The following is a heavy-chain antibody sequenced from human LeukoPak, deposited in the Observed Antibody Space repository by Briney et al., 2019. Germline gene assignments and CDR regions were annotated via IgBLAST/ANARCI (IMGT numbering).Heavy chain of an antibody. CDR1: GGSISSYY. D-gene: IGHD3-3*01. V-gene: IGHV4-59*01. J-gene: IGHJ4*02. CDR3: ARDNLEWLLYVDY. Sequence: PSETLSLTCTVSGGSISSYYWSWIRQPPGKGLEWIGFVYYSGTTNYNPSLKSRVTISVDTSKNQFSLKLTSVTAADTAVYYCARDNLEWLLYVDYWGQGTLVTVSS. CDR2: VYYSGTT.